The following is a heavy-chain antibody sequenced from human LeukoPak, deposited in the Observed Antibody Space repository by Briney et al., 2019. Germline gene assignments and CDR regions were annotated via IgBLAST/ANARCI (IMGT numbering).Heavy chain of an antibody. CDR2: ISSSGSTI. CDR1: GFTFSGYY. CDR3: ARDGSYLWFGELPTFDY. J-gene: IGHJ4*02. D-gene: IGHD3-10*01. Sequence: PGGSLRLSCAASGFTFSGYYMSWIRQAPGKGLEWVSYISSSGSTIYYADSVKGRFTISRDNAKNSLYLQMNSLRAEDTAVYYCARDGSYLWFGELPTFDYWGQGTLVTASS. V-gene: IGHV3-11*01.